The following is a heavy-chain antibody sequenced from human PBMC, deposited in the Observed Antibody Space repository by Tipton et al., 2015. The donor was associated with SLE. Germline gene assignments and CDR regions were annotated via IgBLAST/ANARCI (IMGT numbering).Heavy chain of an antibody. CDR2: ISDGSTNI. Sequence: SLRLSCAASGFTVSSNYMNWVRQAPGKGLEWISYISDGSTNIHYADSVRGRFIVSRDNAKNTLHLQMNSLRAEDMAVYYCARESAHYYYMDVWGKGTSVTVSS. V-gene: IGHV3-48*01. CDR3: ARESAHYYYMDV. CDR1: GFTVSSNY. J-gene: IGHJ6*03.